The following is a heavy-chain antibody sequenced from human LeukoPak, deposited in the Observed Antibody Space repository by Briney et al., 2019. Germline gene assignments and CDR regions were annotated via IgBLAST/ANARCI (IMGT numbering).Heavy chain of an antibody. D-gene: IGHD6-13*01. V-gene: IGHV4-59*01. Sequence: SETLSLTCTVSGGSISSYYWSWIRQPPGKGLEWIGYIYYSGSTNYNPSLKSRVTISVDTSKNQFSLKLSSVTAADTAVYYCARVVAAAGEIHFDYWSQGTLVTVSS. J-gene: IGHJ4*02. CDR2: IYYSGST. CDR1: GGSISSYY. CDR3: ARVVAAAGEIHFDY.